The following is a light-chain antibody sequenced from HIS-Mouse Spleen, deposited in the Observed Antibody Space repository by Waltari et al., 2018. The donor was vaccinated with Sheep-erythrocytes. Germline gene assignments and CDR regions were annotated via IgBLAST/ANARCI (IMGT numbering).Light chain of an antibody. CDR1: SSDVGGYNY. CDR2: DVS. Sequence: QSALTQPRSVSGSPGQSVTISCTGTSSDVGGYNYVSWYQQHPGKAPNLMIYDVSKRPAGFPVRFSGSKSGTTASLTISGLQAEDEADYYCCSYAGSYNHVFATGTKVTVL. J-gene: IGLJ1*01. CDR3: CSYAGSYNHV. V-gene: IGLV2-11*01.